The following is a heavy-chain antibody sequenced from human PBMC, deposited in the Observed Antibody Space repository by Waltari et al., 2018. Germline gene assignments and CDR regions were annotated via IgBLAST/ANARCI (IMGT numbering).Heavy chain of an antibody. V-gene: IGHV3-15*01. CDR2: IKSKTDGGTT. J-gene: IGHJ4*02. Sequence: EVQLVESGGGLVKPGGSLRLSCAASGFTFSNAWLRCVRQAPGKGLEWVGRIKSKTDGGTTDDAEHVKGRFTISRDDSKNTLDLQMNSLKTEDTAVYYCTTDRVSSSWPDLDDWGQGTLVTVSS. D-gene: IGHD6-13*01. CDR3: TTDRVSSSWPDLDD. CDR1: GFTFSNAW.